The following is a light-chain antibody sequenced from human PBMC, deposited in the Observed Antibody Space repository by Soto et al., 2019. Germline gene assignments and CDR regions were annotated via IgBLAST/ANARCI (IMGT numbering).Light chain of an antibody. V-gene: IGKV1-5*01. CDR3: QQYNGYSRT. CDR2: DVS. J-gene: IGKJ1*01. Sequence: DIQMTQSPSTLSASVGDRLTITCRASQSISSWLAWYQQKPGKAPYLLISDVSSLERGVPSRFSGSGSGTEFTLTISSMQPDDFATFYCQQYNGYSRTFGQGTKVDI. CDR1: QSISSW.